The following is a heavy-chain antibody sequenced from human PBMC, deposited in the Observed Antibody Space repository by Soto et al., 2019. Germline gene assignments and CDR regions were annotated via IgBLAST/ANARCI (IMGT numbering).Heavy chain of an antibody. V-gene: IGHV5-10-1*01. J-gene: IGHJ6*02. D-gene: IGHD6-6*01. CDR2: IDPSDSYT. Sequence: PGECLKSSGNGSVYSFTSYWISWVRQMPGKGLEWMGRIDPSDSYTNYSPPFQGHVTISADKSISTAYLQWSSLKASDTAMYYCARQRLWYSSSSDYYYGMDVWGQGTTVTVSS. CDR3: ARQRLWYSSSSDYYYGMDV. CDR1: VYSFTSYW.